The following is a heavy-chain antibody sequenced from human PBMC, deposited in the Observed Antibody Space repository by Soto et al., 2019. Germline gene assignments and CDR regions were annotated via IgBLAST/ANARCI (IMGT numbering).Heavy chain of an antibody. D-gene: IGHD2-15*01. CDR2: IWYDGSNK. V-gene: IGHV3-33*01. J-gene: IGHJ4*02. Sequence: GGSLRLSCAASGFTFSSYGMHWVRQAPGKGLEWVAVIWYDGSNKYYADSVKGRFTISRDNSKNTLYLQMNSLRAEDTAVYYCARSGYCSGGSCYLRGFSLDYWGQGTLVTVSS. CDR1: GFTFSSYG. CDR3: ARSGYCSGGSCYLRGFSLDY.